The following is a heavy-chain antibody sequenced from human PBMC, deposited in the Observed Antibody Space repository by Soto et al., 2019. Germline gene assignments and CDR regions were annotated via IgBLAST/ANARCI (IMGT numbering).Heavy chain of an antibody. CDR2: MLPIFGSK. CDR3: VFGHCTTASRSYYVYGLDV. D-gene: IGHD3-10*01. V-gene: IGHV1-69*13. J-gene: IGHJ6*02. CDR1: GGKYRRYS. Sequence: SSVEDSCKASGGKYRRYSMCWLRQAPGQEHKGKGGMLPIFGSKSHAQKFQGGVTVTADESTSTAYLEPTCLKSEDLAMYYCVFGHCTTASRSYYVYGLDVWGQGSLVTVSS.